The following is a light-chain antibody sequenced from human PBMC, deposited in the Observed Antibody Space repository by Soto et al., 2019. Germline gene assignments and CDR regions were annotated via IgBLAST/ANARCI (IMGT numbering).Light chain of an antibody. CDR2: KAS. CDR3: QQYNSYSSLT. V-gene: IGKV1-5*03. Sequence: DVQMTQSPFTLSASVGDRVTITCRASQSISSWLAWYQQKPGKAPKLLIYKASTLESGVPSNFSGSGSGTEFTLTISSLQPDDFATYYCQQYNSYSSLTFGGGTKVDIK. CDR1: QSISSW. J-gene: IGKJ4*01.